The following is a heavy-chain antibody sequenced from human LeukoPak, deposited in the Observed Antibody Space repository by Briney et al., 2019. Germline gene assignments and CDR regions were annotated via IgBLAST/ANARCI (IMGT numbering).Heavy chain of an antibody. D-gene: IGHD5-24*01. Sequence: GGSLRLSCAVSGFTFSSYWMHWVRQAPGKGPVWVSRIKSDGSSTSYADSVKGRFTISRDNAKNTLYLQMNSLRAEDTAVYYCARGDGYGMDVWGQGTTVTVSS. CDR2: IKSDGSST. V-gene: IGHV3-74*01. CDR3: ARGDGYGMDV. CDR1: GFTFSSYW. J-gene: IGHJ6*02.